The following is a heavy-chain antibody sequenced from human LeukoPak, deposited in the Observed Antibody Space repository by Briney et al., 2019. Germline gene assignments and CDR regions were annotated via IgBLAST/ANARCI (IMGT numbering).Heavy chain of an antibody. CDR2: ISSSSSYI. Sequence: PGGSLRLSCAASGFTFSSYSMNWVRQAPGKGLEWVSSISSSSSYIYYADSVKGRFTISRDNAKNSLYLQMNSLRTEDTAVYYCAKDQSQITIFGVVIVNWGQGTLVTVSS. CDR1: GFTFSSYS. D-gene: IGHD3-3*01. V-gene: IGHV3-21*04. J-gene: IGHJ4*02. CDR3: AKDQSQITIFGVVIVN.